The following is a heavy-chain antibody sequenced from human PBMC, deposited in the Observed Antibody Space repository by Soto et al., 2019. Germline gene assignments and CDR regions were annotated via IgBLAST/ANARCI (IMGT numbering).Heavy chain of an antibody. D-gene: IGHD4-4*01. CDR2: INRSGST. Sequence: SETLSLTCAVYGGSFSSYYWSWIRQPPGKGLEWIGEINRSGSTNYNPSLKSRVTISVDTSKNQFSLKLSSVTAADTAVYYCARPYSNDKYNWYEPWGQGTLVTVSS. V-gene: IGHV4-34*01. CDR3: ARPYSNDKYNWYEP. J-gene: IGHJ5*02. CDR1: GGSFSSYY.